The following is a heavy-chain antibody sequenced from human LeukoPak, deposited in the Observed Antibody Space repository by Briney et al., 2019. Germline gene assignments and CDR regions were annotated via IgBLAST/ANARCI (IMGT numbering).Heavy chain of an antibody. Sequence: PGASLRLSCAASGFTFSSHTMHWVRQAPGKGLECVSSISGSGGTTYYADSLKGRFTISRENSKNTLYLQMNSLRAEDTAVYYCAKGYNWGQGTLVTVSS. V-gene: IGHV3-23*01. CDR3: AKGYN. J-gene: IGHJ4*02. CDR2: ISGSGGTT. CDR1: GFTFSSHT. D-gene: IGHD1-14*01.